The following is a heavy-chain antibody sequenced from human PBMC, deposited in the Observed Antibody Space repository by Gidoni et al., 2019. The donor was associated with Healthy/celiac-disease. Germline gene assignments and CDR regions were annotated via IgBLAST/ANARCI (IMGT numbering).Heavy chain of an antibody. J-gene: IGHJ5*02. CDR1: GLSCSSYS. D-gene: IGHD1-26*01. V-gene: IGHV3-48*01. CDR2: ISSSSSTI. Sequence: VQLVESGGGLVQPGGSLSTSCVASGLSCSSYSMNWVRQAPGKGLEWVSYISSSSSTIYYADSVKGRFTISRDNAKNSLYLQMNSLRAEDTAVYYCARDMVGATNWFDPWGQGTLVTVSS. CDR3: ARDMVGATNWFDP.